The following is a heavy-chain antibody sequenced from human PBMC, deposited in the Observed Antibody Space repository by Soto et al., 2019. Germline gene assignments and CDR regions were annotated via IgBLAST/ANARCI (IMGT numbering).Heavy chain of an antibody. V-gene: IGHV4-34*01. J-gene: IGHJ5*02. CDR2: INHVGGT. CDR1: GGFLSESY. CDR3: VRIRYQLPSSVLWLDP. Sequence: XXTLSLACAVYGGFLSESYWAWIPQPPGKGLEWIGEINHVGGTNYNPSLKSRVTMSVDTSQNQFSLRLISVTAADTAMYFCVRIRYQLPSSVLWLDPWGQGTPVTVSS. D-gene: IGHD3-16*01.